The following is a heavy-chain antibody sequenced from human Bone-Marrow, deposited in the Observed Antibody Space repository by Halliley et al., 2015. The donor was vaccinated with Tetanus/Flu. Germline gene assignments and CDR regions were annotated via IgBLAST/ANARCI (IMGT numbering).Heavy chain of an antibody. D-gene: IGHD2-15*01. Sequence: QVQLVQSGAEVKKPGSSVKVSCKASGGIFNTYAISWVRQAPGQGLEWMGGIIPRFRSTNYAQKFQGRVTITADESTSTAYMELNSLISDDTAVHYCATLAVTGNYQVVWWYFDYWGQGTPVTVSS. CDR1: GGIFNTYA. J-gene: IGHJ4*02. CDR2: IIPRFRST. CDR3: ATLAVTGNYQVVWWYFDY. V-gene: IGHV1-69*01.